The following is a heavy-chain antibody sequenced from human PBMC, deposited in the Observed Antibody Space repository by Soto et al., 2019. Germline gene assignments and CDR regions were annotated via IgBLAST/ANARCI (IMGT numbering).Heavy chain of an antibody. D-gene: IGHD1-1*01. Sequence: QVQLQESGPGLVKPSETLSLTCTVSDGSISSYYWSWIRQPPGKGLEWIGYIYYSGTTNYNPSLKSRVTISVDTSKNQFSLKMSCVTAADTAVYYCARNKFGYNSLDYWGQGTLVTGSS. V-gene: IGHV4-59*01. CDR2: IYYSGTT. CDR1: DGSISSYY. J-gene: IGHJ4*02. CDR3: ARNKFGYNSLDY.